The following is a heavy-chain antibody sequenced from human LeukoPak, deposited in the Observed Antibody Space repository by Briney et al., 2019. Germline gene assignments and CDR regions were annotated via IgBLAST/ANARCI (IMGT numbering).Heavy chain of an antibody. CDR3: ARGYSSSRGWFDP. CDR1: GGSFSGYY. D-gene: IGHD6-13*01. V-gene: IGHV4-34*01. Sequence: PSETLSLTCAVYGGSFSGYYWSWIRQPPGKGLEWIGEINHSGSTNYNPSLKSRVTISVDTSKNQFSLKLSSVTAADTAVYYCARGYSSSRGWFDPWGQGTLVTVSS. CDR2: INHSGST. J-gene: IGHJ5*02.